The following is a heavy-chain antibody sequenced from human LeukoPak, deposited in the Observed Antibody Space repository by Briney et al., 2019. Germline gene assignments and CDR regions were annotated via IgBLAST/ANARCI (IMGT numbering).Heavy chain of an antibody. CDR3: ARGGVGAGTGAFDL. CDR1: GYTFTGCH. CDR2: INPHSGDT. D-gene: IGHD6-19*01. J-gene: IGHJ3*01. V-gene: IGHV1-2*02. Sequence: GASVKVSCKASGYTFTGCHLHWMRQAPGQGLEWMGWINPHSGDTKSVQWFQGRVTMTRDTSISTAYMELSRLRSDDTAVYYCARGGVGAGTGAFDLWGQGTMVTVSS.